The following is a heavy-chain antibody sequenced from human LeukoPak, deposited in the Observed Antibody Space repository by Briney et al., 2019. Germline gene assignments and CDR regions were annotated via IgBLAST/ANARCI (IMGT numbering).Heavy chain of an antibody. V-gene: IGHV4-34*01. Sequence: SETLSLTCAVYGGSFSGYYWSWIRQPPGKGLEWIGEINHSGSTNYNPSLKSRVTISADTSKNQFSLKLSSVTAADTAVYYCARGRRYSKKAKNLRIMYYFDYWGQGTLVTVSS. CDR2: INHSGST. CDR3: ARGRRYSKKAKNLRIMYYFDY. D-gene: IGHD2/OR15-2a*01. J-gene: IGHJ4*02. CDR1: GGSFSGYY.